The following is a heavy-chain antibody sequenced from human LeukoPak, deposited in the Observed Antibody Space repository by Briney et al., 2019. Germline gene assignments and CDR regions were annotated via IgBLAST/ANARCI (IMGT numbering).Heavy chain of an antibody. CDR1: GFTFSSYE. D-gene: IGHD5-24*01. Sequence: GGSLRLSCAASGFTFSSYEMKWVRQAPGKGLEWVSYISSSGSTIYYADSVKGRFTISRDNAKNSLYLQMNSLRAEDTAVYYCARGDGYNFFDYWGQGTLVTVSS. V-gene: IGHV3-48*03. CDR3: ARGDGYNFFDY. J-gene: IGHJ4*02. CDR2: ISSSGSTI.